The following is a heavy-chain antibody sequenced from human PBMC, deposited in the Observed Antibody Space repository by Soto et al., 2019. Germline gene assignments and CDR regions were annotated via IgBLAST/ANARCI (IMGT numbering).Heavy chain of an antibody. V-gene: IGHV3-30*18. CDR1: GFTFSSYG. CDR3: AKDGMEHLGELSLFPKD. Sequence: QVQLVESGGGVVQPGRSLRLSCAASGFTFSSYGMHWVRQAPGKGLEWVAVISYDGSNKYYADSVKGRFTISRDNSKNKLYLQMNSLRAEDTAVYYCAKDGMEHLGELSLFPKDWGQGTLVTVSS. D-gene: IGHD3-16*02. CDR2: ISYDGSNK. J-gene: IGHJ4*02.